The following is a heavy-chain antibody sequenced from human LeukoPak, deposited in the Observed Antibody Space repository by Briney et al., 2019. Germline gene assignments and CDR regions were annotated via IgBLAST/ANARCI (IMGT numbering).Heavy chain of an antibody. V-gene: IGHV4-34*01. J-gene: IGHJ6*02. D-gene: IGHD2-2*02. Sequence: SETLSLTCAVYGGSFSGYYWSWIRQPPGKGLEWIGEINHSGSTNYNPSLKSRVTISVDTSKNQFSLKLSSVTAADTAVYYCARIDCSSTSCYTVDYYYGMDVWGQGTTVTVSS. CDR1: GGSFSGYY. CDR3: ARIDCSSTSCYTVDYYYGMDV. CDR2: INHSGST.